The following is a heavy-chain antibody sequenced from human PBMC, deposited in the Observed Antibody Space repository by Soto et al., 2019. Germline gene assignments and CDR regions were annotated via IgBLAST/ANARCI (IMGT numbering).Heavy chain of an antibody. D-gene: IGHD2-2*01. CDR1: GYTFTSYG. CDR2: ISAYNGNT. V-gene: IGHV1-18*01. J-gene: IGHJ3*02. Sequence: ASVKVSCKASGYTFTSYGISWVRQAPGQGLEWMGWISAYNGNTNYAQKLQGRVTMTTDTSTSTAYMELRSLRSDDTAVYYCARDRAASCSSTSCYPNDAFDIWGQGTMVTV. CDR3: ARDRAASCSSTSCYPNDAFDI.